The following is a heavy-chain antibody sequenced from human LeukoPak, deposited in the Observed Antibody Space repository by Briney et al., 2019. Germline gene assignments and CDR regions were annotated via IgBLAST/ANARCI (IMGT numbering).Heavy chain of an antibody. Sequence: GGSLRLSCAASGFTFSSYWMHWVRHAPGKGLVWVSRINSDGSSTSYADSVKGRFTISRDNAKNTLYLQMNSLRAEDTAVYYCARVQGVVTQRGAFDIWGQGTMVTVSS. J-gene: IGHJ3*02. CDR3: ARVQGVVTQRGAFDI. D-gene: IGHD4-23*01. V-gene: IGHV3-74*01. CDR2: INSDGSST. CDR1: GFTFSSYW.